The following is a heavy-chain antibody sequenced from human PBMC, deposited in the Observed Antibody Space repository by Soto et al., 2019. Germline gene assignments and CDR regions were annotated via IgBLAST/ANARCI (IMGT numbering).Heavy chain of an antibody. CDR2: ISSSSSYI. Sequence: EVQLVESGGGLVKPGGSLRLSCAASGFTFSSYSMNWVRQAPEKGLEWVSSISSSSSYIYYADSVKGRFTISRDNAKNSLYLQMNSLRAEDTAVYYCASRYDYIWGSYRHDAFDIWGQGTMVTVSS. CDR3: ASRYDYIWGSYRHDAFDI. CDR1: GFTFSSYS. J-gene: IGHJ3*02. V-gene: IGHV3-21*01. D-gene: IGHD3-16*02.